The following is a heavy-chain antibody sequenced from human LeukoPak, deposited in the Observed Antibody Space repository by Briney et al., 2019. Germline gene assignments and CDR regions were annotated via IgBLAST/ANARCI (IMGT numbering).Heavy chain of an antibody. D-gene: IGHD3-22*01. CDR2: IYYSGSI. CDR3: ARGGGYYDSTGPFDY. Sequence: SETLSLTCTVSGGSMSSYYWSWIRQPPGKGLEWIGYIYYSGSINYSPSLKSRVTMSVDTSKNQFSLKLSSVTAAGTAVYYCARGGGYYDSTGPFDYWGQGTLVTVSS. V-gene: IGHV4-59*01. J-gene: IGHJ4*02. CDR1: GGSMSSYY.